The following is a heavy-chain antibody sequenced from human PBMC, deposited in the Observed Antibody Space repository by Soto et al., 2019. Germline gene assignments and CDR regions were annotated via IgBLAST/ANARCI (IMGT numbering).Heavy chain of an antibody. J-gene: IGHJ3*02. CDR3: ARDRNSGSLNVGAFDI. Sequence: QVQLVQSGAEVKKPGSSVKVSCKASGGTFSSYAISWVRQAPGQGLEWMGGIIPIFGTANYAQKFQGRVTITEDESTSTAYMELSSVRSEDTAVYYCARDRNSGSLNVGAFDIWGQGTMVTVSS. V-gene: IGHV1-69*01. D-gene: IGHD1-26*01. CDR1: GGTFSSYA. CDR2: IIPIFGTA.